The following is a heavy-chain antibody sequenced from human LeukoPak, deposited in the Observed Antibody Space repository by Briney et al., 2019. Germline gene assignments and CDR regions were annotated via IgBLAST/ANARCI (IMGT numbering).Heavy chain of an antibody. CDR2: IKKDGSER. CDR1: GFTFSGFY. V-gene: IGHV3-7*01. D-gene: IGHD1-1*01. Sequence: PGGSLRLSCAASGFTFSGFYMSWVRQAPGKGLEWVANIKKDGSERSYVDSVRDRFTISRDNAKNSLYLQMNSLRAEDTAMYYCARGGWSGYFIYWGQGALVTVSS. CDR3: ARGGWSGYFIY. J-gene: IGHJ4*02.